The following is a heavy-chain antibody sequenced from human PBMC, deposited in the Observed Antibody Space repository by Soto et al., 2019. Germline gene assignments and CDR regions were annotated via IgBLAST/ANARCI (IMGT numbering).Heavy chain of an antibody. Sequence: QITLKESGPTLVKPTQTLTLTCTFSGFSLTTSGVGVGWIRQPPGKALEWLALIFWDDDKRYSPSLKSRLTITKDTSKNQVVLTMTNMDPVDTATYYCASSSGYRIFDCWGQGTLVTGSS. D-gene: IGHD3-22*01. J-gene: IGHJ4*02. CDR3: ASSSGYRIFDC. CDR2: IFWDDDK. V-gene: IGHV2-5*02. CDR1: GFSLTTSGVG.